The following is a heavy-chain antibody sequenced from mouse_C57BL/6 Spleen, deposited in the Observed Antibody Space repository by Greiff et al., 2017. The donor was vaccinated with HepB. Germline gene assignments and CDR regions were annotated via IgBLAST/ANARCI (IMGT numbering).Heavy chain of an antibody. D-gene: IGHD3-1*01. V-gene: IGHV1-82*01. CDR2: IYPGDGDS. CDR1: GYAFSSSW. Sequence: QVQLQQSGPELVKPGASVKISCKASGYAFSSSWMNWVKQRPGKGLEWIGRIYPGDGDSNYNGKFKGKATLTADKSSSTAYMQLSSLTSEDSAVYFCARSQLFFDYWGQGTTLTVSS. CDR3: ARSQLFFDY. J-gene: IGHJ2*01.